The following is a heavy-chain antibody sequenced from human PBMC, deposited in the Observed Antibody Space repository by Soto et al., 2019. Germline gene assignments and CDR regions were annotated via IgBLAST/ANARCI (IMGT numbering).Heavy chain of an antibody. D-gene: IGHD2-15*01. CDR1: GFSFNNYD. J-gene: IGHJ6*03. V-gene: IGHV3-13*05. CDR3: ARGSFGARNFLAYMAV. CDR2: IGFAGDP. Sequence: EVQLVESGGGLVQPGGSLRLSCAASGFSFNNYDMHWVRQVAGKGLEWVSAIGFAGDPFYTDSVKGRFTISRENAKDSLVLHMNNLRGGDTAVYYCARGSFGARNFLAYMAVWGRGNTVAVSS.